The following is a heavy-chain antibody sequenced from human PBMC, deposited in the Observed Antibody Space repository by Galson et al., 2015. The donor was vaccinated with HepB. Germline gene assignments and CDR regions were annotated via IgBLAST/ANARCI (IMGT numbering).Heavy chain of an antibody. V-gene: IGHV4-59*01. CDR3: ARVSSGSSYGNDY. D-gene: IGHD5-18*01. CDR1: GGSISSYY. Sequence: LSLTCTVSGGSISSYYWSWIRQPPGKGLEWIGYIYYSGSTDYNPSLKSRVTISVDTSKNQFSLKLSSVTAADTAVYYCARVSSGSSYGNDYWGQGTLVTVSS. J-gene: IGHJ4*02. CDR2: IYYSGST.